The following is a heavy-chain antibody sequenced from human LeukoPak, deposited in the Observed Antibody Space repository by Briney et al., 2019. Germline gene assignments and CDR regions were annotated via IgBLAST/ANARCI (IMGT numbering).Heavy chain of an antibody. CDR1: GGSVSSNHYY. Sequence: SETLSLTCTVSGGSVSSNHYYWSWIRQPPGRGLERIAYIFYSGNTNYNPSLKTRVTISVDTSKNQFSLKLSSVTAADTAVYYCARTHRLNWFDPWGQGTLVTVSS. CDR2: IFYSGNT. CDR3: ARTHRLNWFDP. V-gene: IGHV4-61*01. J-gene: IGHJ5*02. D-gene: IGHD2-21*02.